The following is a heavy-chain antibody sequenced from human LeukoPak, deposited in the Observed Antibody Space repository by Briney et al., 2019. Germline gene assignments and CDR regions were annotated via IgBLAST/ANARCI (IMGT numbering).Heavy chain of an antibody. J-gene: IGHJ4*02. CDR3: ARVSSTVVTPRYFDY. D-gene: IGHD4-23*01. V-gene: IGHV3-23*01. CDR1: GFTFSSYS. Sequence: GRSLRLSCAASGFTFSSYSMSWVRLAPGKGLEWVSAIGGSGGSTYYADSVKGRFTISRDNAKNSLYLQMNSLRAEDTAVYYCARVSSTVVTPRYFDYWGQGTLVTVSS. CDR2: IGGSGGST.